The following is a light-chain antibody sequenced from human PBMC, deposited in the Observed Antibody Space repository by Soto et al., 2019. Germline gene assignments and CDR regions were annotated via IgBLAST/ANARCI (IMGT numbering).Light chain of an antibody. Sequence: EIVLTQSPGTLSLSPGERATLSCRASQSVSSSYLAWYQQKPGQAPRLLIYGASIRATGIPERCSGSGSGTDFSLTISSLEPEDVAVYYCKQYGSSPPWTFGQGTKVEIK. V-gene: IGKV3-20*01. CDR3: KQYGSSPPWT. CDR1: QSVSSSY. J-gene: IGKJ1*01. CDR2: GAS.